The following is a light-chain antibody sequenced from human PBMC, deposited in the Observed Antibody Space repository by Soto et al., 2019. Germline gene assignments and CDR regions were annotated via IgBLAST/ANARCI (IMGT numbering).Light chain of an antibody. V-gene: IGLV1-40*01. CDR2: ANT. Sequence: QPVLTQPPSVSGAPGQRVTISCTGSSSNIGTPYDVHWYQQVPGTAPKLLIYANTNRPSGVPDRFSGSKSGTSASLAITGLQADDEADYYCQSYDSSLSAVLFGGGTKLTVL. CDR1: SSNIGTPYD. CDR3: QSYDSSLSAVL. J-gene: IGLJ2*01.